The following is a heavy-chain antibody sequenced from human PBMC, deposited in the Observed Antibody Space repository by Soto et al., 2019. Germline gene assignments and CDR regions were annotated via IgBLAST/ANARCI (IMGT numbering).Heavy chain of an antibody. CDR1: GYSFTSYW. CDR3: ARRREYSSSSGYYYGMDV. V-gene: IGHV5-51*01. D-gene: IGHD6-6*01. CDR2: TYPGDSDT. J-gene: IGHJ6*02. Sequence: GESLKISCKGSGYSFTSYWIGWVRQMPGKGLEWMGITYPGDSDTRYSPSFQGQVTISADKSISTAYLQWSSLKASDTAMYYCARRREYSSSSGYYYGMDVWGQGTTVTVSS.